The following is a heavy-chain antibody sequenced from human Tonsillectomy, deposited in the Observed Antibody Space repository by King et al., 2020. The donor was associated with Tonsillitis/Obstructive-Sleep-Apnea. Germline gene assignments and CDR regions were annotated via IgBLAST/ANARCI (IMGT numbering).Heavy chain of an antibody. CDR1: GFSVSTNY. CDR3: ATSPISPSRPFDY. V-gene: IGHV3-66*01. CDR2: IYSDGGGGDT. Sequence: VHLVESGGGLVQPGGFLRLSCAASGFSVSTNYMSWVRQAPGKGLEWVSTIYSDGGGGDTFYADSVTERFTISRDSSRNTLYLEMTGLRPEDTAGFYCATSPISPSRPFDYWGQGTLVTVSS. J-gene: IGHJ4*02. D-gene: IGHD2-2*01.